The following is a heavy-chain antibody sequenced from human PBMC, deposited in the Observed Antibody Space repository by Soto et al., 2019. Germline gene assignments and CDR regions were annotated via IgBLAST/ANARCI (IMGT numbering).Heavy chain of an antibody. CDR3: ARDPSTCGRAGHDY. D-gene: IGHD3-10*01. CDR1: GYTFTNYN. Sequence: QVQLVQSGAEVKKPGASVKVSCKASGYTFTNYNIGWVRQAPGQGLEWVGWINTDNGNTKYAQKVQGRVTVTTDTATATSHRELNTLTAYDTAIYYSARDPSTCGRAGHDYWGQGTLGTVSS. CDR2: INTDNGNT. J-gene: IGHJ4*02. V-gene: IGHV1-18*01.